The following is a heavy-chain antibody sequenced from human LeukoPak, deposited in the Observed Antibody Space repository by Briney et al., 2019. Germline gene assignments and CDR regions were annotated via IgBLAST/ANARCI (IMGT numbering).Heavy chain of an antibody. D-gene: IGHD3-22*01. CDR2: INPNTGGT. J-gene: IGHJ6*03. CDR1: AYTFTGYY. Sequence: GASVKVSCKASAYTFTGYYIHWVRQAPGQGLEWMGWINPNTGGTSYAQKFQGRVTMTRDTSISTAYMELSSLRSEDTAVYYCARGGGDSSGYYYYMDVWGKGTTVTVSS. V-gene: IGHV1-2*02. CDR3: ARGGGDSSGYYYYMDV.